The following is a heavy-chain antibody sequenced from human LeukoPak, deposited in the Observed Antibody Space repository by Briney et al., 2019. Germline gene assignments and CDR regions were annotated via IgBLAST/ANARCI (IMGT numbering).Heavy chain of an antibody. D-gene: IGHD3-22*01. CDR2: IYYSGST. CDR1: GGSISSSSYY. J-gene: IGHJ4*02. V-gene: IGHV4-39*01. CDR3: AGIRRSYDSSGYYDY. Sequence: SETLSLTCTVSGGSISSSSYYWGWIRQPPGKGLEWIGSIYYSGSTYYNPSLKSRVTISVDTSKNQFSLKLSSVTAADTAVYYCAGIRRSYDSSGYYDYWGQGTLVTVSS.